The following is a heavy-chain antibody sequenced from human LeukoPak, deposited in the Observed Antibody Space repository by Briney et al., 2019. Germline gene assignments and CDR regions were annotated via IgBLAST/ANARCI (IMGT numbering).Heavy chain of an antibody. Sequence: ASVKVSCKASGYTFTSYDINWVRQATGQGLEWMGWKNPNSGNTGYAQKFQGRVTMTRNTSISTAYMELSSLRAEDTAVYYCARDSGAYSGYALDYWGQGTLVTVSS. D-gene: IGHD5-12*01. V-gene: IGHV1-8*01. J-gene: IGHJ4*02. CDR3: ARDSGAYSGYALDY. CDR1: GYTFTSYD. CDR2: KNPNSGNT.